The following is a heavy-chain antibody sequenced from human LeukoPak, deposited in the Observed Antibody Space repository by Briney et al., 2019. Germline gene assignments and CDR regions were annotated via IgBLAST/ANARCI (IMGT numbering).Heavy chain of an antibody. Sequence: SETLSLTCAVSGGSISSGGYSWSWIRQPPGKGLEWIGYIYHSGSTYYNPSLKSRVTISVDRSKNQFSLKLSSVTAADTAVYYCARVSYTSSTYNFDYWGQGTLVTVSS. J-gene: IGHJ4*02. D-gene: IGHD2-2*02. CDR3: ARVSYTSSTYNFDY. V-gene: IGHV4-30-2*01. CDR1: GGSISSGGYS. CDR2: IYHSGST.